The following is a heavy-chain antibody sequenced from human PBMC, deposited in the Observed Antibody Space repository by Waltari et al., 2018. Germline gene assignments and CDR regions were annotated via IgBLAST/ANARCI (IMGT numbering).Heavy chain of an antibody. Sequence: EVQLVGSGRGLVKPGGSLRLSCAASGFTFSSYTMNWVRQAPGKGLGLVSYISSGSSYIYYADSVKGRFTISRDNAKNSLYLQMNSLRVEDTAVYYCAREWGVMVGTAGFYFDYWGQGALVTVSS. CDR1: GFTFSSYT. CDR2: ISSGSSYI. D-gene: IGHD2-15*01. J-gene: IGHJ4*02. CDR3: AREWGVMVGTAGFYFDY. V-gene: IGHV3-21*01.